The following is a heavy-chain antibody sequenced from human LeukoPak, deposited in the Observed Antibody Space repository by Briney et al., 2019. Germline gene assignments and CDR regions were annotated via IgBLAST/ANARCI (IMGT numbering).Heavy chain of an antibody. CDR2: INPNSGGT. J-gene: IGHJ6*02. CDR3: ARGTYDLYYYGMGV. D-gene: IGHD3-16*01. V-gene: IGHV1-2*04. Sequence: ASVKVSCKASGYTFTGYYMHWVRQAPGQGLEWMGWINPNSGGTNYAQKFQGWVTMTRDTSISTAYMELSRLRSDDTAVYYCARGTYDLYYYGMGVWGQGTTVTVSS. CDR1: GYTFTGYY.